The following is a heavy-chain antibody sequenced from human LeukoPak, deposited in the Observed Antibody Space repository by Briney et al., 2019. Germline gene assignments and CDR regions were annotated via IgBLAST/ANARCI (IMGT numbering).Heavy chain of an antibody. V-gene: IGHV4-59*01. CDR1: GGSIITYY. CDR2: IYYSGPT. Sequence: PSETLSLTCTVSGGSIITYYWSWIRQPPGKGLEWIGYIYYSGPTNYSPSLKSRVTISLDTSKNQFSLKLTSVTAADTAVYYCASMVRGVITHYFDYWGQGTLVTVSS. J-gene: IGHJ4*02. D-gene: IGHD3-10*01. CDR3: ASMVRGVITHYFDY.